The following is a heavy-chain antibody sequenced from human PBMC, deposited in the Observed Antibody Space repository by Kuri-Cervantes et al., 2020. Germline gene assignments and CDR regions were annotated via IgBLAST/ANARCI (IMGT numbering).Heavy chain of an antibody. CDR1: GFTFSDYY. V-gene: IGHV3-7*01. CDR3: ARSMWFGEFGFYYYYGMDV. Sequence: GESLKISCAASGFTFSDYYMSWVRQAPGKGLEWVANIKQDGSEKYYVDSVKGRFTISRDNAKNSLYLQMNSLRAEDTAVYYCARSMWFGEFGFYYYYGMDVWGQGTTVTVSS. CDR2: IKQDGSEK. D-gene: IGHD3-10*01. J-gene: IGHJ6*02.